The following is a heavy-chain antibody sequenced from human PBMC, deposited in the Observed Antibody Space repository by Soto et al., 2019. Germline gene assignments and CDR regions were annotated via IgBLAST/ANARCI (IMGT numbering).Heavy chain of an antibody. CDR1: GDYISGSPYF. J-gene: IGHJ1*01. CDR3: ARLPGAVPQY. CDR2: VFYDGYT. V-gene: IGHV4-39*01. Sequence: QLQLQESGPGLVMPSETLSLTCTVAGDYISGSPYFCGWIRQPPGKRLEWIGSVFYDGYTLSPPSLRSRGTISVDTSKNQYSLTLTSVAVADTATYFCARLPGAVPQYWGPGTLVPVSS. D-gene: IGHD6-19*01.